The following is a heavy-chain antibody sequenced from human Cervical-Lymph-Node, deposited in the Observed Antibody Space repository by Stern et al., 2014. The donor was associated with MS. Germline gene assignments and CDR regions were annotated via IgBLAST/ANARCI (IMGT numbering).Heavy chain of an antibody. CDR3: ARFNRGSDPPLYVYYGMDV. D-gene: IGHD1-26*01. CDR1: NYTFTTFG. J-gene: IGHJ6*02. CDR2: ISSSNGCT. V-gene: IGHV1-18*01. Sequence: VQLVQSGSEMKKPGASVKVSCKASNYTFTTFGISWLRQAPGKGLEWMGWISSSNGCTSTAQKLQGNRPITIYTSTKTAYMELRSRGSDDTAVYYCARFNRGSDPPLYVYYGMDVWGQGTTVTVCS.